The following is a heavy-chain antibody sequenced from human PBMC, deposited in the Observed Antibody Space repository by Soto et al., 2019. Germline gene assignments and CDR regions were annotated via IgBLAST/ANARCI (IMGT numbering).Heavy chain of an antibody. J-gene: IGHJ5*02. V-gene: IGHV1-69*06. CDR2: SIPIFGTA. Sequence: QVQLVQSGAEVKKPGSSVKVSCKASGGTFSSYAISWVRQAPGQGLEWMGGSIPIFGTANYAQKFPGRVTITADKPTSTAYMALSNLCAEDTAVYYCARDGRVVAMVYGTDFNWFDPWCQGTLVTVSS. D-gene: IGHD2-8*01. CDR3: ARDGRVVAMVYGTDFNWFDP. CDR1: GGTFSSYA.